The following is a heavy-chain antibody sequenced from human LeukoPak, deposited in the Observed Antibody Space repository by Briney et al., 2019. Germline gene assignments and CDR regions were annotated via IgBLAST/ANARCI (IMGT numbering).Heavy chain of an antibody. CDR3: VRDSGMGLDAFDI. D-gene: IGHD3-10*01. V-gene: IGHV6-1*01. Sequence: SQTLSLTRAISGDSVSSNSATWNWIRQSPSRGLEWLGRTYYRSRWLNDYAVSVKGRITVNPDTSKNQFSLQLHSVSPEDTAVYYCVRDSGMGLDAFDIWGQGTMVTVSS. CDR2: TYYRSRWLN. J-gene: IGHJ3*02. CDR1: GDSVSSNSAT.